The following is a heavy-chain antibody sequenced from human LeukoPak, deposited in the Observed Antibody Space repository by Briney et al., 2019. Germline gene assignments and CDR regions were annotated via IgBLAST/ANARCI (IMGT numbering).Heavy chain of an antibody. CDR1: GYSFTNYW. CDR2: IYTDNSDV. V-gene: IGHV5-51*01. J-gene: IGHJ4*02. CDR3: ARRYYYDSRGYFDY. D-gene: IGHD3-22*01. Sequence: GESLKISCKASGYSFTNYWIVWLRQMPGRGLEWMGIIYTDNSDVRYSPSFRGRVTISADKSISTAYLQWSSLKASDTAMYYCARRYYYDSRGYFDYWGQGTLVTVSS.